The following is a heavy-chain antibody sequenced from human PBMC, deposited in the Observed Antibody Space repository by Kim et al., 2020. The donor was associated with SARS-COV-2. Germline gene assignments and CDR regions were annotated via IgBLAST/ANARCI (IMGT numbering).Heavy chain of an antibody. Sequence: SETLSLTCTVSGGSISSYYWSWIRQPPGKGLEWIGYIYYSGSTNYNPSLKSRVTISVDTSKNQFSLKLSSVTAADTAVYYCARHANGPGYSSSWYAYGYYYGMDVWGQGTTVTVSS. J-gene: IGHJ6*02. CDR2: IYYSGST. CDR1: GGSISSYY. V-gene: IGHV4-59*08. CDR3: ARHANGPGYSSSWYAYGYYYGMDV. D-gene: IGHD6-13*01.